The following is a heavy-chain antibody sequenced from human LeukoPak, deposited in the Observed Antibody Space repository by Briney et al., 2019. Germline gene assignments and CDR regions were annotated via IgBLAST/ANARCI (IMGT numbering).Heavy chain of an antibody. CDR2: IYYSGST. CDR3: TRTYSSSSIDY. Sequence: PSETLSLTCTVSGGSISGYYWRWIRQPPGKGLEWIGYIYYSGSTNYTPSLKSRVTMSVDTSKNHFSLKMSSVTAADTAVYYCTRTYSSSSIDYWGQGTLVTVSS. V-gene: IGHV4-59*01. J-gene: IGHJ4*02. CDR1: GGSISGYY. D-gene: IGHD6-6*01.